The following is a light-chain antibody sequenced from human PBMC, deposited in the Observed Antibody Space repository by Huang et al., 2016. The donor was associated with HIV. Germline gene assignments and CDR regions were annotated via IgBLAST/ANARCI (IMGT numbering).Light chain of an antibody. Sequence: DIHMTQSPSSLSASVGDRVTITCRAGQSISSHLNWYQQKPGKAPSLLIYDASSLQSGVPSRFSVRGSGTDFTLTISSLQPEDFVTYYCQQSYSAPATFGQGTRLEIK. CDR2: DAS. CDR3: QQSYSAPAT. J-gene: IGKJ5*01. V-gene: IGKV1-39*01. CDR1: QSISSH.